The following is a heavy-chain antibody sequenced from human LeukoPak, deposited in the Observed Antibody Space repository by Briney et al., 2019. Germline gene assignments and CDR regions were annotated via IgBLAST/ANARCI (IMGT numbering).Heavy chain of an antibody. CDR3: ARARYGDYKDAFDI. J-gene: IGHJ3*02. Sequence: GGSLRLSCAASGFTFSSYSMNWVRQAPGKGLEWVSSISSSSSYIYYADSVKGRFTISRDNAKNSLYLQMNSLRAEDTAVYYCARARYGDYKDAFDIWGQGTMVTVSS. D-gene: IGHD4-17*01. CDR2: ISSSSSYI. V-gene: IGHV3-21*01. CDR1: GFTFSSYS.